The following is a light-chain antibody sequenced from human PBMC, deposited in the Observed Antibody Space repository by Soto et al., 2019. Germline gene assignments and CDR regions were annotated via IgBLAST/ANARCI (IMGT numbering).Light chain of an antibody. J-gene: IGKJ1*01. CDR1: QSITSN. Sequence: EIVMTQSPATLSVSPGERATLSCRASQSITSNLVWYQQKAGQASRLLIYGASTRATGIPARFSGSGSGTEFTLTITSLQSEDFAVYYCHQYDNWPTFGQGTKVEI. V-gene: IGKV3-15*01. CDR3: HQYDNWPT. CDR2: GAS.